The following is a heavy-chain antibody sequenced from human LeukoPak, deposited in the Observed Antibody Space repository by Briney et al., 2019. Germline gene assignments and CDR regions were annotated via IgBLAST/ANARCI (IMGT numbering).Heavy chain of an antibody. CDR1: VFTFSTYA. J-gene: IGHJ4*02. D-gene: IGHD3-22*01. CDR3: AKDLDCYDSSGYSR. Sequence: GGSLLLSCAAPVFTFSTYARSWVRQAPGRGLGRVSVNSGSGSSTYYADSVKGRFTISRDNSKNTLYLQMNSLRDEDTAVYYCAKDLDCYDSSGYSRWGQGTLVTVSS. CDR2: NSGSGSST. V-gene: IGHV3-23*01.